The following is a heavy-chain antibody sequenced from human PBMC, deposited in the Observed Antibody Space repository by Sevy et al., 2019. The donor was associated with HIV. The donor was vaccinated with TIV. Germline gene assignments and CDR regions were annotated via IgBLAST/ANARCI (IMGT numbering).Heavy chain of an antibody. D-gene: IGHD2-15*01. CDR3: ARDYGGIRHLQH. V-gene: IGHV3-21*06. Sequence: GGSLRLSCAASGFIFSTYSLSWVRQAPGKGLEWVSSISSRGSYLYYADSLKGRFTISRDNAKNSLYLQMNSLRAEDTAVYYCARDYGGIRHLQHWGQGTLVTVSS. CDR1: GFIFSTYS. J-gene: IGHJ1*01. CDR2: ISSRGSYL.